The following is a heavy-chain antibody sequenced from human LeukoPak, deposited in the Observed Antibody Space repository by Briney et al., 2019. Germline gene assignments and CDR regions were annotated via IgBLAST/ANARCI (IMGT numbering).Heavy chain of an antibody. Sequence: PGGSLGLSCTASGFIFSGSWMAWIRQAPGKGLEWVAIIKKDGSEKYYVDSMKGRFTTSRDNAKNSLFLQMNSLRAEDTAIYYCTTDTWYSAGHWGQGTLVTVSS. CDR1: GFIFSGSW. V-gene: IGHV3-7*03. D-gene: IGHD2-15*01. CDR3: TTDTWYSAGH. J-gene: IGHJ4*02. CDR2: IKKDGSEK.